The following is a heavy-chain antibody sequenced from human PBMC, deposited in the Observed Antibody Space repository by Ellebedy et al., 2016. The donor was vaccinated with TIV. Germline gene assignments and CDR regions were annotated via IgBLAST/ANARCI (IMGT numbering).Heavy chain of an antibody. CDR3: VRGSSSGGNWYAGDY. CDR2: ISNTGSRT. J-gene: IGHJ4*02. CDR1: GFTFNSYA. D-gene: IGHD2-15*01. V-gene: IGHV3-23*01. Sequence: PGGSLRLSCAASGFTFNSYAMSWVRQAPGKGLEWVSTISNTGSRTYYADSVEGRFIISRDTSKKTLYLQMNSLKTEDTAVYFCVRGSSSGGNWYAGDYWGQGTLVTVSS.